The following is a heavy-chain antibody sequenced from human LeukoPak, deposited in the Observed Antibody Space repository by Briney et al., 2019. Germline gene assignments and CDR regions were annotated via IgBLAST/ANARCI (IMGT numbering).Heavy chain of an antibody. CDR1: GFDFSVYS. CDR3: ARSTEWFADY. V-gene: IGHV3-48*01. D-gene: IGHD3-3*01. Sequence: GGSLRLSCAASGFDFSVYSTNWVRQAPGKGLEWISYITSDRNTIYYADSVRGRFTISRDNAKKSVYLELSNLRADDTAMYYCARSTEWFADYWGQGTLVTVSS. CDR2: ITSDRNTI. J-gene: IGHJ4*02.